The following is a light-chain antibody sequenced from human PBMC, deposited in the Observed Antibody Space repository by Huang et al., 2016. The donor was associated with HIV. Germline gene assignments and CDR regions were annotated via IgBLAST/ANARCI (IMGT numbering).Light chain of an antibody. Sequence: DIVMTQSPDSLTVSLGERATINCKSSQSVLYSSNNNNYLAWYQQKPGQPPKLLIYWASTRESGVPDRFSGSGSGTDFTLTISSLQAEDVADYYCQQYYNTPSFGQGTKVEIK. CDR3: QQYYNTPS. CDR2: WAS. CDR1: QSVLYSSNNNNY. J-gene: IGKJ1*01. V-gene: IGKV4-1*01.